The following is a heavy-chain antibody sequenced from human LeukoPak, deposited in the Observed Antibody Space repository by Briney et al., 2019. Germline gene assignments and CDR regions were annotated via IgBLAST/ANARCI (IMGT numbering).Heavy chain of an antibody. D-gene: IGHD1-26*01. CDR2: INTGGYT. V-gene: IGHV3-53*01. CDR1: GFTVSTNY. Sequence: GGSLRLSCAASGFTVSTNYMTWVRQAPGKGLDWVSIINTGGYTYYIDSVKGRFTISRDKSKNTLYLQMTFLNVEDTAVYYCARESGSYLQWGQGTLVTVSS. CDR3: ARESGSYLQ. J-gene: IGHJ4*02.